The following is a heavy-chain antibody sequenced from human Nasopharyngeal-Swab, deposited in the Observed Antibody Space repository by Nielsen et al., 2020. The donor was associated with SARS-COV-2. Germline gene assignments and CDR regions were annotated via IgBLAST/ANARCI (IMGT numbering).Heavy chain of an antibody. CDR2: IYPYDSDI. V-gene: IGHV5-51*01. CDR1: GYTFTNYW. J-gene: IGHJ3*02. Sequence: GESLKISCQGSGYTFTNYWIGWVRQMPGRGLEWMGVIYPYDSDIRYSPSFRGQVTISADKSINTAYLQWSSLKASDTAVYYCARLYYDSSGNAFDIWGQGTMVTVSS. CDR3: ARLYYDSSGNAFDI. D-gene: IGHD3-22*01.